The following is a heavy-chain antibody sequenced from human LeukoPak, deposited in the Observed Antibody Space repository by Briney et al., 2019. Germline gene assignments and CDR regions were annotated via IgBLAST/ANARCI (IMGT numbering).Heavy chain of an antibody. J-gene: IGHJ1*01. D-gene: IGHD6-13*01. Sequence: GGSLRLSCAASGFTFSSYSMNWVRQAPGKGLEWVSSISSSSSYIYYADSVKGRFTISRDNAKNSLYLQMNSLRAEDTAVYYCAKDLAQQLVHGQYFQHWGQGTLVTVSS. CDR3: AKDLAQQLVHGQYFQH. CDR1: GFTFSSYS. CDR2: ISSSSSYI. V-gene: IGHV3-21*01.